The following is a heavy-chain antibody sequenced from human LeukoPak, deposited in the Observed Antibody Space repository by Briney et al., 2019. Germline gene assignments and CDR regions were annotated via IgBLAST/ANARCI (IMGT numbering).Heavy chain of an antibody. J-gene: IGHJ4*02. V-gene: IGHV1-2*06. CDR2: INPNSGGT. CDR3: ARAAVELLWFGETLGY. Sequence: GASVKVSCXASGYTFTGYYMHWVRQAPGQGLEWMGRINPNSGGTNYAQKFQSRVTMTRDTSISTAYMELSRLRSDDTAVYYCARAAVELLWFGETLGYWGQGTLVTVSS. CDR1: GYTFTGYY. D-gene: IGHD3-10*01.